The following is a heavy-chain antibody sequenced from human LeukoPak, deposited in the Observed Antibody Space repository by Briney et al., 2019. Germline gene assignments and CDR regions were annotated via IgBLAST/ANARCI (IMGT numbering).Heavy chain of an antibody. D-gene: IGHD3-16*01. CDR3: ARGRDYGDGMDV. CDR2: ISSSSSTI. Sequence: HAGGSLRLSCAASGFTFSSYSMNWVRQAPGKGLEWVSYISSSSSTIYYADSVKGRFTISRDNAKNSLYLQMNSLRAEDTAVYYCARGRDYGDGMDVWGKGTTVTVSS. V-gene: IGHV3-48*01. J-gene: IGHJ6*04. CDR1: GFTFSSYS.